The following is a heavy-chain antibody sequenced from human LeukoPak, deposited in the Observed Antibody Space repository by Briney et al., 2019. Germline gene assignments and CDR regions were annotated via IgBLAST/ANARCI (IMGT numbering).Heavy chain of an antibody. J-gene: IGHJ6*04. D-gene: IGHD3-10*01. CDR2: INHSGST. V-gene: IGHV4-34*01. CDR1: GGSFSGYY. Sequence: PSKTLSLTCAVYGGSFSGYYWSWIRQPPGKGREGIGEINHSGSTNYNPSLKSRVTISVETSKNQFSLKLSPVTAADTAVYYCARGLLDTMVRGVIHYYYGMDVWGKGTTVTVPS. CDR3: ARGLLDTMVRGVIHYYYGMDV.